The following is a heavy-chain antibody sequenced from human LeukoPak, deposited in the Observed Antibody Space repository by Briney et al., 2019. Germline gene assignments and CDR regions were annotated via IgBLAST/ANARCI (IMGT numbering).Heavy chain of an antibody. D-gene: IGHD1-26*01. Sequence: GGSLRLSCAASGFTFSSYSMNWVRQAPGKGLEWASSISSSSSNLYYADSVKGRFTISRDHAKNSLYLQMNSLRAEDTAVYYCAREEWELHNYFDYWGQGTLVTVSS. J-gene: IGHJ4*02. CDR1: GFTFSSYS. CDR2: ISSSSSNL. CDR3: AREEWELHNYFDY. V-gene: IGHV3-21*01.